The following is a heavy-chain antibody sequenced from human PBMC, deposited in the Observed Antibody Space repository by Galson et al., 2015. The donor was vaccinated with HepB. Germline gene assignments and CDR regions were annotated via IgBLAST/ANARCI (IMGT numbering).Heavy chain of an antibody. D-gene: IGHD7-27*01. V-gene: IGHV3-30-3*01. CDR2: ISYDGNKK. CDR1: GFTFSSYP. Sequence: SPRLSCAASGFTFSSYPMHWVRQLPGKGLEWLALISYDGNKKYYPDSVKGRFTISRDNSKNILYLQVSTLRAEDTAVYYCARGRTGHFDYWGQGSLVTVSS. CDR3: ARGRTGHFDY. J-gene: IGHJ4*02.